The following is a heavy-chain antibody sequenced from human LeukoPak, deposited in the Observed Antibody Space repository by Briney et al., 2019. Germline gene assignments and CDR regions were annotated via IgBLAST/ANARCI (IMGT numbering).Heavy chain of an antibody. CDR1: GFTVSSNY. CDR3: HLTTVLRSYWYLDL. D-gene: IGHD4-17*01. V-gene: IGHV3-53*01. J-gene: IGHJ2*01. CDR2: IYSGGST. Sequence: PGGSLRLSCAASGFTVSSNYMSWVRQAPGKGLEWVSVIYSGGSTYYADSVKGRFTISRDNSKNTLYLQMNSLRAEDTAVYYCHLTTVLRSYWYLDLWGRGTLVTVSS.